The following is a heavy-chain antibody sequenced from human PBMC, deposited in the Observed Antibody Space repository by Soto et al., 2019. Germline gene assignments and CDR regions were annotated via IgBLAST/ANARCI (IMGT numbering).Heavy chain of an antibody. J-gene: IGHJ6*02. CDR3: ARDRKQHYYYYGMDV. V-gene: IGHV4-30-2*01. D-gene: IGHD6-13*01. Sequence: SETLSLTCAVSGGSISSGGYSWSWIRQPPGKGLEWIGYIYHSGSTYYNPSLKSRVTISVDRSKNQFSLKLSSVTAADTAVYYCARDRKQHYYYYGMDVWGQGTTVTVSS. CDR2: IYHSGST. CDR1: GGSISSGGYS.